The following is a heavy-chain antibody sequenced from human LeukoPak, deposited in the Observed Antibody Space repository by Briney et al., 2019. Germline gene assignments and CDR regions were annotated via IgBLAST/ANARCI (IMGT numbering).Heavy chain of an antibody. CDR1: GYTFTGYY. CDR3: ARDLLRGGLLEVPPPSWYYYYYGMDV. CDR2: INPNSGGT. J-gene: IGHJ6*02. V-gene: IGHV1-2*02. Sequence: ASVKVSCKASGYTFTGYYMHWVRQAPGQGLEWMGWINPNSGGTNYAQKSQGRVTMTRDTSISTAYMELSRLRSDDTAVYYCARDLLRGGLLEVPPPSWYYYYYGMDVWGQGTTVTVSS. D-gene: IGHD3-3*01.